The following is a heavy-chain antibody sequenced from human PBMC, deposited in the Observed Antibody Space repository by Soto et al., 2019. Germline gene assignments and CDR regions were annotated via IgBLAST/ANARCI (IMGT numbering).Heavy chain of an antibody. Sequence: GGSLRLSCAASGFTFDDYTMHWVRQAPGKGLEWVSLISWDGGSTYYADSVKGRFTISRDNSKNSLYLQMNSLRTEDTALYYCAKDMLPQRGYSYGYGSYYYYGMDVWGQGTTVTVSS. CDR1: GFTFDDYT. CDR2: ISWDGGST. CDR3: AKDMLPQRGYSYGYGSYYYYGMDV. J-gene: IGHJ6*02. D-gene: IGHD5-18*01. V-gene: IGHV3-43*01.